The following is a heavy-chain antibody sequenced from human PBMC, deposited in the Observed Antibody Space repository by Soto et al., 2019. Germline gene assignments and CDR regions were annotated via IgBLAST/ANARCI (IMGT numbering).Heavy chain of an antibody. Sequence: PGGSLRLSCAASGFTFSSYAMHWVRQAPGKGLEWVAVISYDGSNKYYADSVKGRFTISRDNSKNTLYLQMNSLRAEDTAVYYCARDQPTPYYYGSGSYYKGPFDYWGQGTLVTVSS. D-gene: IGHD3-10*01. CDR1: GFTFSSYA. V-gene: IGHV3-30-3*01. J-gene: IGHJ4*02. CDR2: ISYDGSNK. CDR3: ARDQPTPYYYGSGSYYKGPFDY.